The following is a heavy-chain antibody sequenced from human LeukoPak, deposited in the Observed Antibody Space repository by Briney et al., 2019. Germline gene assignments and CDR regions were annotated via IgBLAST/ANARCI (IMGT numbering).Heavy chain of an antibody. D-gene: IGHD3-9*01. Sequence: PGGSLRLSCVASGFTSSSYAMSWVRQAPGKGLEWVSAISGSGGSTYYADPVKGRFTISRDNSKNTLFLQMNSLRAEDTAVYYCAKDPYAILTGYRYYFDYWGQGTLVTVSS. V-gene: IGHV3-23*01. J-gene: IGHJ4*02. CDR1: GFTSSSYA. CDR2: ISGSGGST. CDR3: AKDPYAILTGYRYYFDY.